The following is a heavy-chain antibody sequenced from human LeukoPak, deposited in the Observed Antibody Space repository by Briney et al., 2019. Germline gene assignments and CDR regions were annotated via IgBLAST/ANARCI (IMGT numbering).Heavy chain of an antibody. D-gene: IGHD6-19*01. J-gene: IGHJ5*02. Sequence: GGSLRLSCAASGFTVSGNYMSWVRQAPGKGLDWVSVIYSGGNTYYADSVKGRFTISRDNSKNTLYLQMNSLRAEDTAVYYCAQGWPSSAWHTWGQGTLVTVSS. CDR1: GFTVSGNY. CDR2: IYSGGNT. CDR3: AQGWPSSAWHT. V-gene: IGHV3-53*01.